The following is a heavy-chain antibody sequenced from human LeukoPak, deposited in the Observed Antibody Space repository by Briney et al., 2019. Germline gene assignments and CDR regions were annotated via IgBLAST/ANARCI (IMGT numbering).Heavy chain of an antibody. J-gene: IGHJ5*02. CDR3: GRDYYDSSGYLNWFNP. CDR1: GFTLSSYE. CDR2: ISSSGNTV. V-gene: IGHV3-48*03. Sequence: GGSLRLSCAASGFTLSSYEMTWVRQAPGKGLEWLSYISSSGNTVYYADSVKGRFTISRDNAKNSLYLQMNSLKADDTAVYYCGRDYYDSSGYLNWFNPGGQGTLVTVSS. D-gene: IGHD3-22*01.